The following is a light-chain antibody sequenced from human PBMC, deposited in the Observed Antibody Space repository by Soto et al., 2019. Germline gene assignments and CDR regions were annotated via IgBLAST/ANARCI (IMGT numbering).Light chain of an antibody. V-gene: IGKV1-5*01. Sequence: DIQITQSPSTLSASVGDRVTITCRASQTISSWLAWYQRKPGRAPKLLIYDASSLESGVPSRFSGSGSGTEFTLTITSLQPDDSATYYCQQYNSYSWTLGQGTKVDIK. CDR2: DAS. CDR1: QTISSW. CDR3: QQYNSYSWT. J-gene: IGKJ1*01.